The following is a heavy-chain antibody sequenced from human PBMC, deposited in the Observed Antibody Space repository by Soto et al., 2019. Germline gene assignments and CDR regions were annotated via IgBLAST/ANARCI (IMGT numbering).Heavy chain of an antibody. J-gene: IGHJ6*02. CDR3: ARSRDGYSLYFYYGMDG. Sequence: PGGSLRLSCAASGFIFTSYGMHWVRQAPGKGLEWMALILHDGSAEHYADSVKGRFTISRDNSKNTLYLQMNSLTAEDTAVYYCARSRDGYSLYFYYGMDGWGQGTTVTVSS. CDR2: ILHDGSAE. CDR1: GFIFTSYG. V-gene: IGHV3-30*03. D-gene: IGHD4-4*01.